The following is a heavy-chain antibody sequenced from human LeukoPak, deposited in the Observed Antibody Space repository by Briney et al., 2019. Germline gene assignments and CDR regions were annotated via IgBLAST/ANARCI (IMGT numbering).Heavy chain of an antibody. CDR2: IYTSGST. Sequence: SETLSLTCTVSGGSISSYYWSWIRQPAGKGLEWIGRIYTSGSTNYSPSLKSRVTMSVDTSKNQFSLKLSSVTAADTAVYYCARDRIPPRYYYYMDVWGKGTTVTVSS. V-gene: IGHV4-4*07. D-gene: IGHD2-2*02. J-gene: IGHJ6*03. CDR1: GGSISSYY. CDR3: ARDRIPPRYYYYMDV.